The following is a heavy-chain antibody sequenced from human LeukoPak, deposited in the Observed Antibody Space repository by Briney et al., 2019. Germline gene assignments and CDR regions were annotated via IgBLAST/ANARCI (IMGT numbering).Heavy chain of an antibody. CDR3: ARRPKGYYYDSSGFFDY. CDR1: GFTFSSYW. J-gene: IGHJ4*02. D-gene: IGHD3-22*01. CDR2: INSDGSST. Sequence: GGSLRLSCAASGFTFSSYWMHWVRQAPGKGKVWVSRINSDGSSTSYADSVKGRFTISRDNAKNTLYLQMNSLRAEDTAVYYCARRPKGYYYDSSGFFDYWGQGTLVTVSS. V-gene: IGHV3-74*01.